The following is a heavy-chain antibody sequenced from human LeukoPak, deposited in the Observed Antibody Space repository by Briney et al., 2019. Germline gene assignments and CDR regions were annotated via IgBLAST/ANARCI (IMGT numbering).Heavy chain of an antibody. CDR3: ARDPFYLEGYFDY. J-gene: IGHJ4*02. CDR2: ISGSGGTI. V-gene: IGHV3-23*01. CDR1: GFTFSSYA. D-gene: IGHD1-1*01. Sequence: GGSLRLSCAASGFTFSSYAMSWVRQAPGKGLEWVSAISGSGGTIYYADSVKGRITISRDNAKNSLYLQMNSLRAEDTAVYYCARDPFYLEGYFDYWGQGTLVTVSS.